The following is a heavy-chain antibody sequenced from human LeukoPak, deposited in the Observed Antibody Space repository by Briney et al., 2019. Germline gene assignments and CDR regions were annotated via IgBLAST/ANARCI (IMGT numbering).Heavy chain of an antibody. Sequence: GGSLRLSCAASGFTFSSHSMNWVRQAPGKGLEWVAYISVSSSTIYYADSVQGRFTISRDNAKNSLYLQMNSLRDEDTAVYYCARDSSWGYSSGWYDYWGQGTLVTVSS. CDR3: ARDSSWGYSSGWYDY. CDR2: ISVSSSTI. V-gene: IGHV3-48*02. CDR1: GFTFSSHS. D-gene: IGHD6-19*01. J-gene: IGHJ4*02.